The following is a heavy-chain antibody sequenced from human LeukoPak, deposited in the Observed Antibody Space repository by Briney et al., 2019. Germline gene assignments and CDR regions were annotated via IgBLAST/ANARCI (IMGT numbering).Heavy chain of an antibody. CDR3: AKDQGDYYDSSGYGYYFDY. V-gene: IGHV3-30-3*01. J-gene: IGHJ4*02. CDR1: GFTFSSYA. D-gene: IGHD3-22*01. Sequence: GGSLRPSCAASGFTFSSYAMHWVRQAPGKGLEWVAVNSYDGSNKYYADSVKGRFTISRDNSKNTLYLQMNSLRAEDTAVYYCAKDQGDYYDSSGYGYYFDYWGQGTLVTVSS. CDR2: NSYDGSNK.